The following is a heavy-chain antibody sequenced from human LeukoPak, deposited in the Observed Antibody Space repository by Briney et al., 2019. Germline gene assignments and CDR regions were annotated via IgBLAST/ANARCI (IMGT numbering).Heavy chain of an antibody. CDR1: GGSISSSNDY. V-gene: IGHV4-39*07. CDR3: ASAAAKYSGSYYVSA. J-gene: IGHJ5*02. D-gene: IGHD1-26*01. Sequence: PSETLSLTCTVPGGSISSSNDYWGWIRQPPGKGLEWIGSIYYSGSTYYNPSLKSRVTISVDKSKNQFSLKLSSVTAADTAVYYCASAAAKYSGSYYVSAWGQGTLVTVSS. CDR2: IYYSGST.